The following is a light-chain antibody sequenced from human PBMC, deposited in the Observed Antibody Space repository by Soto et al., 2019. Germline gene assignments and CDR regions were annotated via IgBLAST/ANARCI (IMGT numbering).Light chain of an antibody. CDR2: FGS. J-gene: IGKJ5*01. CDR3: MQARQSLT. V-gene: IGKV2-28*01. CDR1: QSLLYNNTYNY. Sequence: EMLMTQSPLTLPVTPGEPASISCRSSQSLLYNNTYNYLDWYVQKPGQSPQLLIYFGSNRAPGVPDRSSGSGSGTDFTLKINRVEAEDVGTYYCMQARQSLTFGQGTRLEIK.